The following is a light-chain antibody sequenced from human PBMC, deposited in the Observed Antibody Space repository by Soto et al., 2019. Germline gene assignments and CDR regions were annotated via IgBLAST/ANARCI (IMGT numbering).Light chain of an antibody. CDR2: DAS. CDR1: QSISNW. Sequence: DIQMTQSPSTLSASVGDRVTITCRASQSISNWLAWYQQKPGKAPKLLIYDASSLESGVPSRFSGSGSGTEFTLTISSLQPDDFATYYCQQYNSYSLTFGGGTKVDI. V-gene: IGKV1-5*01. J-gene: IGKJ4*01. CDR3: QQYNSYSLT.